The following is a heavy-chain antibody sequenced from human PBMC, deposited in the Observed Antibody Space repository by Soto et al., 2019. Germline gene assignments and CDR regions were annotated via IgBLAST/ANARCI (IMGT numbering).Heavy chain of an antibody. CDR1: GFTFTTYW. CDR3: SRSLDS. V-gene: IGHV3-7*01. Sequence: EVQLMESGGGLVQPGGSLRLSCAASGFTFTTYWMDWVRQTPGKGLEWVAIINQDGSEKNYVDSVKGRFTIYRDNAKNSLYLQMSSLTAEDSALYYCSRSLDSWGQGTLVTVSS. J-gene: IGHJ4*02. CDR2: INQDGSEK.